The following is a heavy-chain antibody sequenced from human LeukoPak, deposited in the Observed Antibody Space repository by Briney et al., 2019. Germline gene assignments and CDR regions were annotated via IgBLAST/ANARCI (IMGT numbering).Heavy chain of an antibody. CDR2: STSREGRT. CDR3: ARDPNGDYLGAFDF. Sequence: GGSLRLSCAAPEFTFSSDVMTWVRGAPGRGLEWVSRSTSREGRTADPASMKGPFTVSRDNSKNTLYLQMNYLRVEDTAVYYCARDPNGDYLGAFDFWGQGTLVTVSS. J-gene: IGHJ3*01. CDR1: EFTFSSDV. D-gene: IGHD4-17*01. V-gene: IGHV3-23*01.